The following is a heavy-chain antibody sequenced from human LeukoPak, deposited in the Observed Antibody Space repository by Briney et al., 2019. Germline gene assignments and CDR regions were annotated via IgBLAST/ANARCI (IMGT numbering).Heavy chain of an antibody. J-gene: IGHJ4*02. CDR3: ARTDGGVYDY. CDR1: GFTFDDYG. V-gene: IGHV3-20*04. Sequence: GGSLRLSCAASGFTFDDYGMSWVRQAPGKGLEWVSGINWNGGSTGYADSVKGRFTISRDNDKNSLYLQMNSLRAEDTALYSCARTDGGVYDYWGQGTLVTVSS. CDR2: INWNGGST.